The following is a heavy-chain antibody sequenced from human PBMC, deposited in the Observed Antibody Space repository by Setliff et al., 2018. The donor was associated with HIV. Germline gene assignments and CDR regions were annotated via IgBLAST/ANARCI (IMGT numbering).Heavy chain of an antibody. D-gene: IGHD5-12*01. J-gene: IGHJ4*02. V-gene: IGHV4-4*02. CDR2: IYFSGHT. Sequence: SETLSLTCAVSGGSISSSNWWSWVRQPPGKGLEWIGEIYFSGHTNYNPSLKSRVTLSLDTSNNQFSLNLKSVTAADTGVYYCARGRDGSKFANWGQGTLVTVSS. CDR1: GGSISSSNW. CDR3: ARGRDGSKFAN.